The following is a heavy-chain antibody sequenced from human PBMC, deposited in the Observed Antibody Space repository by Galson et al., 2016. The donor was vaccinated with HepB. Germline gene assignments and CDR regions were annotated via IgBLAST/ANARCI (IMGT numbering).Heavy chain of an antibody. CDR2: IYYSGST. V-gene: IGHV4-39*01. CDR3: ARLAWGRNHSHRSGFSFGS. J-gene: IGHJ4*02. CDR1: GGSISGSNYY. Sequence: SETLSLTCAVSGGSISGSNYYWGWLRQPPGKGLEWIGNIYYSGSTYYSPSLKSRVTISVDTSRNQFSLRLSSVAASDTAVYYCARLAWGRNHSHRSGFSFGSWGQGTLVTVSS. D-gene: IGHD3-22*01.